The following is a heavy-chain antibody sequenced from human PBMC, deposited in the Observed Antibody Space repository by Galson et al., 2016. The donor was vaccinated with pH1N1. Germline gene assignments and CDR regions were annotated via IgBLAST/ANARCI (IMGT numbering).Heavy chain of an antibody. CDR1: GFTFSSNA. CDR3: AKGYGSGSSSELKY. J-gene: IGHJ4*02. CDR2: ISGSGDST. Sequence: SLRLSCAASGFTFSSNALSWVRQAPGKGLEWVSGISGSGDSTYYADSVRGRFTVSRDNSKNTLYLQMSSLRVEDTAACYCAKGYGSGSSSELKYWGQGTLVTVSS. D-gene: IGHD3-10*01. V-gene: IGHV3-23*01.